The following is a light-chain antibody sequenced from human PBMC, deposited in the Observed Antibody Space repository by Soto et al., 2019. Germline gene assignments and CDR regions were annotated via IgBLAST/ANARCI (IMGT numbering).Light chain of an antibody. Sequence: DIQMTQSPSSLSASVGDRVTITCRASQAIRKDLGWYQQKPGKAPQRLIYDAFNLHSGVSSRFSGSGSGTEFTLTISSLQPEDFATYYCLQSNTYPWTFGQGTKVDIK. J-gene: IGKJ1*01. V-gene: IGKV1-17*01. CDR3: LQSNTYPWT. CDR2: DAF. CDR1: QAIRKD.